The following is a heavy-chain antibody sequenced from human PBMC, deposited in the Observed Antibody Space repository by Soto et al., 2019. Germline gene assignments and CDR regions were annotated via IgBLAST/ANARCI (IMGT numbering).Heavy chain of an antibody. J-gene: IGHJ4*02. CDR1: GYTFTRYA. D-gene: IGHD3-16*01. CDR3: ARGEFLSYDDY. V-gene: IGHV1-3*01. CDR2: INAGNGNT. Sequence: QVQLVQSGAEGKKPGASVKVSCKASGYTFTRYAMHWVRQAPGQRLEWMGWINAGNGNTKYSQKFQGRVTITRDTSASTAYMELSSLRSEDTAVYYCARGEFLSYDDYWGQGTLVTVSS.